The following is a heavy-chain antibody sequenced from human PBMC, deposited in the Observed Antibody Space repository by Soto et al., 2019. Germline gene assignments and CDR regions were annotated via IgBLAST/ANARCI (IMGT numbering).Heavy chain of an antibody. J-gene: IGHJ4*02. D-gene: IGHD4-4*01. V-gene: IGHV3-74*03. CDR3: ARDLTTLGTPGDDFDY. Sequence: GGSLILSCAASGFTFSNYWMHWVRQAPGKGLVWISRINTDGSTTTYADSVKGRFTISRDNAKNTLFLQMNSLRAEDTAVYYCARDLTTLGTPGDDFDYWGQGTLVTGSS. CDR1: GFTFSNYW. CDR2: INTDGSTT.